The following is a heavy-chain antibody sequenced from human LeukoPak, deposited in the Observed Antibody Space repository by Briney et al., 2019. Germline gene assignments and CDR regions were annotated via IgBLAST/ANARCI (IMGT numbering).Heavy chain of an antibody. D-gene: IGHD4-11*01. J-gene: IGHJ4*02. V-gene: IGHV4-34*09. CDR3: ARDRVRGNSNPFFDY. CDR2: IYHSGRS. CDR1: GGSFSGYY. Sequence: PSETLSLTCAVYGGSFSGYYWSWIRQHPGRGLEWIGYIYHSGRSYYNPSLKSRITMSVDTSKNQFSLNLSSVTAADTAVYYCARDRVRGNSNPFFDYWGQGTLVTVSS.